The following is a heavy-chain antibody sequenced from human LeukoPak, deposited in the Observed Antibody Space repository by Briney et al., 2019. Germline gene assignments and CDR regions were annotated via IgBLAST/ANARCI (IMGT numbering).Heavy chain of an antibody. CDR2: ISSSSSYI. D-gene: IGHD2-21*02. CDR3: ARAPTADTNWFDP. J-gene: IGHJ5*02. CDR1: GFTFSSYA. Sequence: GGSLRLSCAASGFTFSSYAMSWVRQAPGKGLEWVSAISSSSSYIYYADSVKGRFTISRDNAKNSLYLQMNSLRAEDTAVYYCARAPTADTNWFDPWGQGTLVTVSS. V-gene: IGHV3-21*01.